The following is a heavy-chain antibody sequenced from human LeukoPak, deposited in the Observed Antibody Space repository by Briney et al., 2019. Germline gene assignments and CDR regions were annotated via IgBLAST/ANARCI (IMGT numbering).Heavy chain of an antibody. CDR2: ISGSGGST. V-gene: IGHV3-23*01. J-gene: IGHJ4*02. CDR3: AKDSTTYYYGSGSDY. D-gene: IGHD3-10*01. Sequence: GGSLRLSCAASGFTFSSYAISWVRQAPGKGLEWVSAISGSGGSTYYADSVKGRFTISRDNSKNTLYLQMNSLRAEDTAVYYCAKDSTTYYYGSGSDYWGQGNLVTVSS. CDR1: GFTFSSYA.